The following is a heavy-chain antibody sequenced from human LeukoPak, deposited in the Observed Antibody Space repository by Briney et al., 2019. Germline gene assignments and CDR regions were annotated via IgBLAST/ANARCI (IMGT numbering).Heavy chain of an antibody. CDR1: GFIVSNNY. CDR2: IYSGGGT. CDR3: ARGCYYERSGYCPFDY. Sequence: GGSLRLSCAASGFIVSNNYMNWVRQAPGKGREWVSIIYSGGGTYYADSVKRRFTISRDNSKTTLYLQMNSLRADDTAVYYCARGCYYERSGYCPFDYWGPGPLVTVSS. J-gene: IGHJ4*02. V-gene: IGHV3-53*01. D-gene: IGHD3-22*01.